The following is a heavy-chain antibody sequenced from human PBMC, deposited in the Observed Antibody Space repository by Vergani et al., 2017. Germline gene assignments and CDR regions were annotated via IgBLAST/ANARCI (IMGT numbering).Heavy chain of an antibody. CDR2: IYPGDSDT. V-gene: IGHV5-51*01. J-gene: IGHJ6*03. Sequence: EVQLVQSGAEVKKPGESLKISCKGSGYSFTSYWIGWVRQMPGKGLEWMGIIYPGDSDTSYCPSFQGQVTVSADKSSSTAYLQWSSLKASDTAMYDCARHLGDGSIYYYYDVDVWGKGTTVTVSS. CDR3: ARHLGDGSIYYYYDVDV. CDR1: GYSFTSYW. D-gene: IGHD6-13*01.